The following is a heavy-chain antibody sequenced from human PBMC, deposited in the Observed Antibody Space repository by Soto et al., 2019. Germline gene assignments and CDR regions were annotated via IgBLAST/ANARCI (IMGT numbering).Heavy chain of an antibody. CDR2: MNQDGSEK. V-gene: IGHV3-7*01. CDR1: GFTFRSYW. Sequence: SLRLSCAASGFTFRSYWMSWVRQAPGKGLEWVANMNQDGSEKYFVGSVKGRFTISRDNAKSSLYLQMNSLRAEDTAVYYCAREKSYGDLFDYWGQGTLVTVSS. D-gene: IGHD4-17*01. CDR3: AREKSYGDLFDY. J-gene: IGHJ4*02.